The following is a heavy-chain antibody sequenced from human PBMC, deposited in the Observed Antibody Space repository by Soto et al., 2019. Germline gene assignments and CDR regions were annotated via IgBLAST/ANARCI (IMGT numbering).Heavy chain of an antibody. D-gene: IGHD2-21*01. Sequence: PWGSMRLCCAASGFPFNSYAMHWVRQAPGKGLEWVAVISYDGSNKYYADSVKGRFTISRDNSKNTLYLQMNSLRAEDTAVYYCASLYSLPSGLTPDAFDIWGQGTMVTVSS. J-gene: IGHJ3*02. CDR2: ISYDGSNK. CDR1: GFPFNSYA. V-gene: IGHV3-30-3*01. CDR3: ASLYSLPSGLTPDAFDI.